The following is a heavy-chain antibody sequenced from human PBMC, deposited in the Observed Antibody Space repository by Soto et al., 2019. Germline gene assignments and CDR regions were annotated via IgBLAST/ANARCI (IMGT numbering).Heavy chain of an antibody. J-gene: IGHJ6*02. CDR1: GGSISSSSYY. Sequence: PSETLSLTCIVSGGSISSSSYYWGWIRQPPGKGLEWIGSIYYSGSTYYNPSLKSRVTISVDTAKNQFSLKLSSVPAADTAVYYCARAVYCTTANCWDDFHYYNIDVWGQGTAVTVSS. D-gene: IGHD2-2*01. CDR2: IYYSGST. V-gene: IGHV4-39*01. CDR3: ARAVYCTTANCWDDFHYYNIDV.